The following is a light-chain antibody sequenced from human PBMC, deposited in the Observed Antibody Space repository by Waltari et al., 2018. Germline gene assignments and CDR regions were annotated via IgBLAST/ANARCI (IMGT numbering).Light chain of an antibody. Sequence: DLTPPPSVSMSPGQTATITCSGEQLVDKYVCWYQQKPGLSPVLVIHQDSERPSGIPERFSGSNSGNTATLTIRGTQAVDEADYYCQTWDSGTVLFGGGTKVTVL. CDR2: QDS. J-gene: IGLJ2*01. V-gene: IGLV3-1*01. CDR1: QLVDKY. CDR3: QTWDSGTVL.